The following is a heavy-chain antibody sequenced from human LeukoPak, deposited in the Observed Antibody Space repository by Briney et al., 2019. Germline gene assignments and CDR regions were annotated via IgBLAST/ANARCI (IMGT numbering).Heavy chain of an antibody. CDR2: INHSGST. J-gene: IGHJ3*02. Sequence: SETLSLTCAGYGGSFSGYYWSWIRQPPGKGLEWIGEINHSGSTNYNPSLKSRVTISVDTSKNQFSLKLSSVTAADTAVYYCARVVVVPAARGRPDAFDIWGQGTTVTVSS. V-gene: IGHV4-34*01. CDR1: GGSFSGYY. D-gene: IGHD2-2*01. CDR3: ARVVVVPAARGRPDAFDI.